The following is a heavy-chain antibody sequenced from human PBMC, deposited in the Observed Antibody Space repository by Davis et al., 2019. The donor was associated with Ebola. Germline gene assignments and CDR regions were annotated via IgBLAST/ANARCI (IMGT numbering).Heavy chain of an antibody. CDR2: IHYTGST. CDR1: GASMSTYY. J-gene: IGHJ6*04. V-gene: IGHV4-59*01. Sequence: SETLSLTCNVSGASMSTYYWSWIRQPPGKGLEWIGYIHYTGSTNYNPSLKSRVTISVDTSKNQFSLKLSSVTAADTAVYYCARGVTDILTGFVDVWGKGTTVTVSS. CDR3: ARGVTDILTGFVDV. D-gene: IGHD3-9*01.